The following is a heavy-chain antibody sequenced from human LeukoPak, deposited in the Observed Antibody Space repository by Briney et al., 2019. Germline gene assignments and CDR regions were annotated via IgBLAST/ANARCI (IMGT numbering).Heavy chain of an antibody. D-gene: IGHD3/OR15-3a*01. CDR3: ARDREGLAYFDY. V-gene: IGHV1-69*04. Sequence: SVKVSCKASGGTFSTHPISWVRQAPGQGLEWMGKIIPILGMASYAQRFQGRVTITAEDSTSTAYMDLSSLTSDDTAVYYCARDREGLAYFDYWGQGTLVTVSS. CDR1: GGTFSTHP. CDR2: IIPILGMA. J-gene: IGHJ4*02.